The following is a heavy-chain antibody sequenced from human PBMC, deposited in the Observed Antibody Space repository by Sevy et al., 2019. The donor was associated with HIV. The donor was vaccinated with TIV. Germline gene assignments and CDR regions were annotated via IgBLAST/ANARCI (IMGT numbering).Heavy chain of an antibody. CDR2: IRGTGAKI. V-gene: IGHV3-23*01. J-gene: IGHJ4*02. D-gene: IGHD6-19*01. CDR3: ASSGYTSGRYPEY. CDR1: GFNFGSYA. Sequence: GSLRLSCVASGFNFGSYAMAWVRQAPGKGLEWVSFIRGTGAKIVYADSVKGRFTISRDNSKNTLSLQMNSLRVDDTAVYYCASSGYTSGRYPEYWGLGTLVTVSS.